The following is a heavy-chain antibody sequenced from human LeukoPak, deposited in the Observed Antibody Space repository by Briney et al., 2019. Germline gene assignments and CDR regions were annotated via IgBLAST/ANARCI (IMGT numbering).Heavy chain of an antibody. J-gene: IGHJ4*02. CDR1: GGSPRSYL. Sequence: ESLCHTSAVSGGSPRSYLCSWIAEPPGKGVKWMGYMFYSGSTNYNPSLKSRVTFTLDTSKNQFALKLSSVTAADTAVYYYAVATPGTGDIDYWGQGTLVTVSS. CDR2: MFYSGST. CDR3: AVATPGTGDIDY. V-gene: IGHV4-59*01. D-gene: IGHD6-13*01.